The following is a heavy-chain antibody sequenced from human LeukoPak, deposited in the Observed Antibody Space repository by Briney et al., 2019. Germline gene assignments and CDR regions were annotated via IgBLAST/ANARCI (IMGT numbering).Heavy chain of an antibody. CDR1: GFTFNSHA. J-gene: IGHJ4*02. CDR2: ISGGGGST. CDR3: ARDQAYDYVWGSNRYAY. V-gene: IGHV3-23*01. Sequence: PGGSLRLSCAASGFTFNSHAMSWVRQAPRKGLEWVSAISGGGGSTYHADFVKGRFTISRDNSKNTLSLQMNSLRVEDTALYYCARDQAYDYVWGSNRYAYWGQGTLVTVSS. D-gene: IGHD3-16*02.